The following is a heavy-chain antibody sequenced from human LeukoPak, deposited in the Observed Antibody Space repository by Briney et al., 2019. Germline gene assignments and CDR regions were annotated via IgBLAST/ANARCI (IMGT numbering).Heavy chain of an antibody. CDR2: ISAYSGNT. V-gene: IGHV1-18*01. CDR1: GYTFTSYG. CDR3: ARVRLAAHYDFWSGYYAGLDY. D-gene: IGHD3-3*01. Sequence: ASVKVSCKASGYTFTSYGISWVRQAPGQGLEWMGWISAYSGNTNYAQKLQGRVTMTTDTSTSTAYMELRSLRSDDTAVYYCARVRLAAHYDFWSGYYAGLDYWGQGTLVTVSS. J-gene: IGHJ4*02.